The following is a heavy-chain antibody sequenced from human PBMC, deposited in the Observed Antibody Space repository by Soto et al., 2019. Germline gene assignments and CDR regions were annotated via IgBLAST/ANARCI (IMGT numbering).Heavy chain of an antibody. CDR2: ISSSSSYI. CDR3: ARDGLGGEAY. J-gene: IGHJ4*02. V-gene: IGHV3-21*01. Sequence: EVQLVESGGGLVKPGGSLRLSCAASGFTFSSYSMNWVRQAPGKGLEWVSSISSSSSYIYYADSVKGRFTISRDNAKNSLYLKMNSLRAEDTAVYYCARDGLGGEAYWGQGTLVTVSS. CDR1: GFTFSSYS. D-gene: IGHD3-10*01.